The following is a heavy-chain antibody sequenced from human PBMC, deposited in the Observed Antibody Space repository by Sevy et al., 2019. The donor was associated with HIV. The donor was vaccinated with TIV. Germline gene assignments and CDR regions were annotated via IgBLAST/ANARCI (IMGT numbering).Heavy chain of an antibody. V-gene: IGHV1-18*01. CDR3: ARAPRTFSFDSSGYGHDY. CDR2: ISTYNGNT. J-gene: IGHJ4*02. Sequence: ASVKVSCKASGYTFISYGISLVRQAPGQGLEWMGWISTYNGNTNYAQKFQGRVTMTTDTSTSTVYMELRSLRSDDAAMYYCARAPRTFSFDSSGYGHDYWGQGTLVTVSS. D-gene: IGHD3-22*01. CDR1: GYTFISYG.